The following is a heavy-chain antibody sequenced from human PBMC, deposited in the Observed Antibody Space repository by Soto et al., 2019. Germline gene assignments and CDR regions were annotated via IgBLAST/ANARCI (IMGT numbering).Heavy chain of an antibody. CDR2: INPSGGST. J-gene: IGHJ4*02. CDR1: GYTFTSYY. Sequence: GASVKVSCKASGYTFTSYYMHWVRQAPGQGLEWMGIINPSGGSTSYAQKFQGRVTMTRDTSTSTVYMELSGLRSEDTAVYYCASYLVGATVYWGQGTLVTVSS. D-gene: IGHD1-26*01. CDR3: ASYLVGATVY. V-gene: IGHV1-46*01.